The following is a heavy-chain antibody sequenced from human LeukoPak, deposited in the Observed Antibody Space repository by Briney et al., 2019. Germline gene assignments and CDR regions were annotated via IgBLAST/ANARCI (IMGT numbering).Heavy chain of an antibody. Sequence: SKTLPLSCAVSGATFSSYGMHWVRNRQPPGKGLEWIGSIYSSGSTYCNLTLKITITISVDKSKNHFSLKLSSVTAADTAVYYCTRHSIGGRLPDYWGQGTLVAVS. CDR2: IYSSGST. V-gene: IGHV4-39*01. D-gene: IGHD2/OR15-2a*01. J-gene: IGHJ4*02. CDR3: TRHSIGGRLPDY. CDR1: GATFSSYGMH.